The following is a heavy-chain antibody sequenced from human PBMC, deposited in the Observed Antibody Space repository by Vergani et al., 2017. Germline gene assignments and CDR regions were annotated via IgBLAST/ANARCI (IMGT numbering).Heavy chain of an antibody. CDR3: AREAAFGELLYYYFDY. CDR1: GGTFSSYA. V-gene: IGHV1-69*01. CDR2: VIPIFGTA. D-gene: IGHD3-10*01. J-gene: IGHJ4*02. Sequence: QVQLVQSGAEVKKPGSSVKVSCKASGGTFSSYAISWVRQAPGQGLEWMGGVIPIFGTANYAQKFQGRVTITADESTSTAYMELSSLRSEDTAVYYCAREAAFGELLYYYFDYWGQGTLVTVSS.